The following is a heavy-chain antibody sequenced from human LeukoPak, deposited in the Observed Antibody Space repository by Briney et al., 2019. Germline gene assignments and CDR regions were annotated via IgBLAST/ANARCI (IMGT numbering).Heavy chain of an antibody. D-gene: IGHD4-17*01. V-gene: IGHV4-39*07. CDR3: ARDVTGEYYFDY. CDR2: IYYSGST. Sequence: PSETLSLTCTVSGGSISSSSYYWGWIRQPPGKGLEWIGSIYYSGSTYYNPSLESRVTIPVDTSKNQSSLKLSSVTAADTAVYYCARDVTGEYYFDYWGQGTLVTVSS. J-gene: IGHJ4*02. CDR1: GGSISSSSYY.